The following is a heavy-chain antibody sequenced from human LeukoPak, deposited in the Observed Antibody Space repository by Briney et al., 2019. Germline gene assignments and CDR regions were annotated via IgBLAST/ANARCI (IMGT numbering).Heavy chain of an antibody. CDR1: GGTFSSYA. D-gene: IGHD3-3*01. Sequence: SVKLSCKASGGTFSSYAISWLRQSAGQRLGWRGGIIPIFGTANYAQKFQGRVTITTDESPSTAYLQLSSLRSEDTAVYYCARGGVVIGSFDYWGQGPLVTVSS. CDR2: IIPIFGTA. CDR3: ARGGVVIGSFDY. V-gene: IGHV1-69*05. J-gene: IGHJ4*02.